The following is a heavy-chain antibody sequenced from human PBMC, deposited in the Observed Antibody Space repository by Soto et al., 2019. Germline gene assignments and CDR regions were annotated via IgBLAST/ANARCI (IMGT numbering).Heavy chain of an antibody. V-gene: IGHV4-30-4*01. CDR1: GDSFTSGDYY. J-gene: IGHJ4*02. D-gene: IGHD3-16*02. CDR3: ARDRSVWGNYRPSFDY. CDR2: IYQNGNT. Sequence: PSETLSLTCTVSGDSFTSGDYYWSWILQPPGKGPEWIGNIYQNGNTDYNPSLKSRLTISLDASKSQFSLKLSSVTAADTAVYYCARDRSVWGNYRPSFDYWGRGTLVTVS.